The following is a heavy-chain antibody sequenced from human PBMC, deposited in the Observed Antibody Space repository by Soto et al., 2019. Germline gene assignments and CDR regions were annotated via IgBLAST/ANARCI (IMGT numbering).Heavy chain of an antibody. J-gene: IGHJ3*02. CDR2: ISAYNGNT. V-gene: IGHV1-18*04. Sequence: GASVKVSCKASGYTFTSYGISWVRQAPGQGLEWMGWISAYNGNTNYAQKLQGRVTMTTDTPTSTAYMELRSLRSDDTAVYYCARDRGYYYDSSSGGNAFDIWGQGTMVTVSS. CDR3: ARDRGYYYDSSSGGNAFDI. D-gene: IGHD3-22*01. CDR1: GYTFTSYG.